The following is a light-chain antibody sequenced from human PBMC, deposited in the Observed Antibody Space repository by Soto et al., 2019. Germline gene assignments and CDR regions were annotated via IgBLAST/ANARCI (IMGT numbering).Light chain of an antibody. V-gene: IGLV2-14*01. Sequence: SALTQPASVSGSPGQSITISCTGTSSDVGGYNYVSWYQQHPGKAPKLMIYEVSNRPSGVSNRFSGSKSGNTASLTISGRQAEDEADYYCSSYTSSSTLYVFGTGTKLTVL. CDR3: SSYTSSSTLYV. J-gene: IGLJ1*01. CDR2: EVS. CDR1: SSDVGGYNY.